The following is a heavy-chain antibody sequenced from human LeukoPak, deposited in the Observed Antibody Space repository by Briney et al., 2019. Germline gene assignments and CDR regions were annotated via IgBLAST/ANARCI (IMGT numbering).Heavy chain of an antibody. V-gene: IGHV4-34*01. J-gene: IGHJ5*02. D-gene: IGHD1-1*01. Sequence: SETLSLTCAVYGGSFSGYYWSWNRQPPGKGLEWIGEINHSGSTNYNPSLKSRVTISVDTSKNQFSLKLSSVTAADTAVYYCARGERLGWFDPWGQGTLVTVSS. CDR1: GGSFSGYY. CDR3: ARGERLGWFDP. CDR2: INHSGST.